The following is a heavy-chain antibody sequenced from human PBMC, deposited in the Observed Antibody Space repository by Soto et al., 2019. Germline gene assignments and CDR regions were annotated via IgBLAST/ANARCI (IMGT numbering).Heavy chain of an antibody. D-gene: IGHD2-21*02. CDR3: ARVCGGACHHGMDV. Sequence: QVQLQESGPGLVKPSQTLSLTCTVSGGSISSGGYYWSWIRQHPGKGLEWIGYIYYSGSTYYNPSPRSRVTISVDTSKTQLSLKLSSVTAADTAVYYCARVCGGACHHGMDVWGQGTTVTVSS. CDR1: GGSISSGGYY. V-gene: IGHV4-31*03. CDR2: IYYSGST. J-gene: IGHJ6*02.